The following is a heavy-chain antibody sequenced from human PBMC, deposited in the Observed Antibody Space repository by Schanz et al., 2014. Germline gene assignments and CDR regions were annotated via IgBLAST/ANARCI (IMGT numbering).Heavy chain of an antibody. J-gene: IGHJ3*01. CDR3: ARDGGRDGYNLAFDV. Sequence: EVQLVESGGGLIQPGGSLRLSCAASGFSVSSNYMTWVRQAPGKGLEWVSVVYAGGNTYYADSVKGRFTISRDNSDNALFLQMNSLRPEDTAVYYCARDGGRDGYNLAFDVWGQGTLVTVSS. CDR1: GFSVSSNY. V-gene: IGHV3-53*01. CDR2: VYAGGNT. D-gene: IGHD5-12*01.